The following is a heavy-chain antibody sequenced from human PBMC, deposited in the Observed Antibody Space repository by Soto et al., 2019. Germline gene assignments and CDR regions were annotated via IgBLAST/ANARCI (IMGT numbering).Heavy chain of an antibody. D-gene: IGHD1-1*01. V-gene: IGHV4-38-2*01. CDR1: GYSISSGYY. J-gene: IGHJ4*02. Sequence: PSETLSLTCAVSGYSISSGYYWGWIRQPPGKGLEWIGSIYHSGSTYYNPSLKSRVTISVDTSKNQFSLKLSSVTAADTAVYYCARNQIMGHGYNHLFDYWGQGTLVTVSS. CDR3: ARNQIMGHGYNHLFDY. CDR2: IYHSGST.